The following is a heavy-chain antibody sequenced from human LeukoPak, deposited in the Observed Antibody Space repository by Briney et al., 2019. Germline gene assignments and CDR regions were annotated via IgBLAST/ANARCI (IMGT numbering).Heavy chain of an antibody. J-gene: IGHJ4*02. CDR2: INHSGST. CDR3: ARGRSAAGISRFAY. V-gene: IGHV4-34*01. D-gene: IGHD6-13*01. Sequence: SETLSLTCAVYGGSFSGYYWSWIRQLPGKGLEWIGEINHSGSTNYNPSLKSRVTISVDTSKNQFSLKLSSVTAADTAVYYCARGRSAAGISRFAYWGQGTLVTVSS. CDR1: GGSFSGYY.